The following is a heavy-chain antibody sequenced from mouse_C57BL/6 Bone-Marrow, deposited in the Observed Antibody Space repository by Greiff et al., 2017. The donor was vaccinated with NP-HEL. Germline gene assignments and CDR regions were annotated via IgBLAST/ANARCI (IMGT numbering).Heavy chain of an antibody. D-gene: IGHD1-1*01. J-gene: IGHJ2*01. Sequence: QVQLQQSGPELVRPGVSVKISCKGSGYTFTDYAMPWVKPRHAKSLEWIGVISTYYGDASYNQKFKDKATMTVYNSSSTAYMELARLTSEYSAVYYCAVLPGFDYWGQGTTLTVSS. V-gene: IGHV1-67*01. CDR2: ISTYYGDA. CDR3: AVLPGFDY. CDR1: GYTFTDYA.